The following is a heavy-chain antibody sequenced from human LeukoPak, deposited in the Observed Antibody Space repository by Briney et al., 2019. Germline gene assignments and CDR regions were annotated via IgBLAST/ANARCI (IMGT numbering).Heavy chain of an antibody. CDR1: GYTFTGYY. Sequence: ASVKVSCKASGYTFTGYYMHWVRQAPGQGLEWMGWINPNSGGTNYAQKFQGRVTMTRDTSINTAYMELSRLRSDDTAVYYCAVAIAVAGTGLDYWGQGTLVTVSS. CDR2: INPNSGGT. J-gene: IGHJ4*02. V-gene: IGHV1-2*02. CDR3: AVAIAVAGTGLDY. D-gene: IGHD6-19*01.